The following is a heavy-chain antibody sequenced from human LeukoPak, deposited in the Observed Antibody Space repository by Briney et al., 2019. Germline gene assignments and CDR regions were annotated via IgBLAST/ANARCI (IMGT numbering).Heavy chain of an antibody. Sequence: PGGSLRLSCAASGFTFSSYEMNWVRQAPGKGLEWVSYISSSGSTIYYADSVQGRFTISRDNAKSSVSLQMNSLRAEDTAVYYCARERGYSGYDYFIDSPSDYWGQGTLVTVSS. CDR2: ISSSGSTI. V-gene: IGHV3-48*03. CDR3: ARERGYSGYDYFIDSPSDY. D-gene: IGHD5-12*01. J-gene: IGHJ4*02. CDR1: GFTFSSYE.